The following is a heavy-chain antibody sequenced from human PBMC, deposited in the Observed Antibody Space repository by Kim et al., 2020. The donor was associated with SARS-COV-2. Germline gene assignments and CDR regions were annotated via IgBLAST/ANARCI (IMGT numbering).Heavy chain of an antibody. J-gene: IGHJ4*02. Sequence: YAQKFQGRVTMTRDTSISTAYMELSRLRSDDTAVYYCARVLKSGSYYDYWGQGTLVTVSS. CDR3: ARVLKSGSYYDY. V-gene: IGHV1-2*02. D-gene: IGHD1-26*01.